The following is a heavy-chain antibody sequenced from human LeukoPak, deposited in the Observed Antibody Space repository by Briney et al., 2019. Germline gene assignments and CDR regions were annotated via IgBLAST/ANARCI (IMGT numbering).Heavy chain of an antibody. J-gene: IGHJ4*02. V-gene: IGHV4-59*08. D-gene: IGHD3-10*01. Sequence: SETLSLTCTVSGGSISSYYWSWIRQPPGKGLEWIGYIYYSGSTNYNPSLKSRVTISVDTSKNQFSLKLSSVTAADTAVYYRARQPYGSGRYDYWGQGTLVTVSS. CDR3: ARQPYGSGRYDY. CDR2: IYYSGST. CDR1: GGSISSYY.